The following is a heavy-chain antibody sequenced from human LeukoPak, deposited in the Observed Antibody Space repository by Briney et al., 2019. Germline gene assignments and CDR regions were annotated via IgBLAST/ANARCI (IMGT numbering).Heavy chain of an antibody. CDR1: GYTFTSYA. V-gene: IGHV1-3*01. Sequence: ASVKVSCKASGYTFTSYAVHWVRQAPGQRLEWMGWISAGNDNTKYSQKFQGRVTITRDTSASTAYMELSSLRSEDTAVYYCARDLGYCTGGTCYPNWFDPWGQGTLVTVSS. CDR3: ARDLGYCTGGTCYPNWFDP. CDR2: ISAGNDNT. J-gene: IGHJ5*02. D-gene: IGHD2-15*01.